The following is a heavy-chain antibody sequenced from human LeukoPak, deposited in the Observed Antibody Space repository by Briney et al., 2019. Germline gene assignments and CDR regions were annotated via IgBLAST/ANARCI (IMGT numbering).Heavy chain of an antibody. CDR2: ISSSSSYI. CDR1: GFTFSSYW. D-gene: IGHD2-2*02. CDR3: AREAVVPAAITYYYYYYMDV. Sequence: GGSLRLSCAASGFTFSSYWMSWVRQAPGKGLEWVSSISSSSSYIYYADSVKGRFTISRDNAKNSLYLQMNSLRAEDTAVYYCAREAVVPAAITYYYYYYMDVWGKGTTVTVSS. J-gene: IGHJ6*03. V-gene: IGHV3-21*01.